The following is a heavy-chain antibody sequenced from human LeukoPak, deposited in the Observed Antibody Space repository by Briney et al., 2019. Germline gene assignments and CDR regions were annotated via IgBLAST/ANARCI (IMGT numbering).Heavy chain of an antibody. V-gene: IGHV1-2*02. D-gene: IGHD2-2*01. CDR1: GYTFTGYY. J-gene: IGHJ6*03. Sequence: ASVKVSCKASGYTFTGYYMHWVRQAPGQGLEWTGWINPNSGGTNYAQKFQGRVTMTRDTSISTAYMELSRLRSDDTAVYYCARDPAADYYYYYMDVWGKGTTVTVSS. CDR2: INPNSGGT. CDR3: ARDPAADYYYYYMDV.